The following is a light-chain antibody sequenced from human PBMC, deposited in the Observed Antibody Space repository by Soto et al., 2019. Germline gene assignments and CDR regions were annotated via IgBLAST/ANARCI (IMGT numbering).Light chain of an antibody. CDR1: QSISSY. CDR3: QQSYSTPPT. J-gene: IGKJ2*01. Sequence: DLHMTQSPSSLSASVGDRVTITCRASQSISSYVDGYQQKSGQAPKLLIYDASSLRSGVPSRFSGTGSGTDFTLTIPSLQPEDFAIYHCQQSYSTPPTFGQGTKLEI. CDR2: DAS. V-gene: IGKV1-39*01.